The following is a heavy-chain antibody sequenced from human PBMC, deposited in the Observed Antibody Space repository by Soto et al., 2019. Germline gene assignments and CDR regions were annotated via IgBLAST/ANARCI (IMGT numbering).Heavy chain of an antibody. J-gene: IGHJ5*02. Sequence: SETLSLTCTVSGGSISSYYWSWIRQPPGKGLEWIGYIYYSGSTNYNPSLKSRVTISVDTSKNQFSLKLSSVTAADTAVYYCARHIVVVPANWFDPWGQGTLVTVSS. CDR3: ARHIVVVPANWFDP. CDR2: IYYSGST. CDR1: GGSISSYY. D-gene: IGHD2-2*01. V-gene: IGHV4-59*08.